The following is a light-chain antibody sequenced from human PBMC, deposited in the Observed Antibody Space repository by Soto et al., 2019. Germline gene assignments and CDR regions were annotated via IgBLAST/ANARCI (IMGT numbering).Light chain of an antibody. CDR3: QQYNDSPLT. Sequence: EIVLTQSPGTLSLSPGVRATLSCRASQTLSTNSLAWYQQRPGQTPRLLIYAASTRDTDIPDRFNGSGSGTDFALTISRLEPEDFALYYCQQYNDSPLTFGPGTKVDVK. V-gene: IGKV3-20*01. CDR2: AAS. CDR1: QTLSTNS. J-gene: IGKJ3*01.